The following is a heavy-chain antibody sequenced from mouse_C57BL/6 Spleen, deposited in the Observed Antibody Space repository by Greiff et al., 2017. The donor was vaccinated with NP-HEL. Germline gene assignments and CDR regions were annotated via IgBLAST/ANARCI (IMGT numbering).Heavy chain of an antibody. D-gene: IGHD1-1*01. CDR2: IYPGDGDT. Sequence: QVQLQQSGPELVKPGASVKISCKASGYAFSSSWMNWVKQRPGKGLEWIGRIYPGDGDTNYNGKFKGKATLTADKSSSTAYMQLSSLTSEDSAVYFCARGGFITTVTDYWGQGTTLTVSS. CDR3: ARGGFITTVTDY. J-gene: IGHJ2*01. CDR1: GYAFSSSW. V-gene: IGHV1-82*01.